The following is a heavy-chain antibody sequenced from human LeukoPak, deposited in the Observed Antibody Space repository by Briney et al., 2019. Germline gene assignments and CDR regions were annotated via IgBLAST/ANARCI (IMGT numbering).Heavy chain of an antibody. CDR2: IYYNVNT. V-gene: IGHV4-59*11. J-gene: IGHJ4*02. CDR1: GVSINNHY. Sequence: SETLSLTCTVSGVSINNHYWSWIRQPPGKGLEWIGYIYYNVNTNYNSSLRSRVTISVDTSKNQFSLMLTSVTAADTAVSYCASGGWYSLYWGQGILVTVSS. D-gene: IGHD6-19*01. CDR3: ASGGWYSLY.